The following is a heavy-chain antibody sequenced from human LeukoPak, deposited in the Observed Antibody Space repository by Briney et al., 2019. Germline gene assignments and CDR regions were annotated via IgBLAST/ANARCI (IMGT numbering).Heavy chain of an antibody. CDR2: IYNSGST. Sequence: SETLSLTCTVSGVSISSYHWSRIRQPPVKGLEWIGYIYNSGSTNYNPSLKSRVTIVDTSKNQVSLKLSSVTAADTAVYYCARKDGDYWGQGILVTVSS. J-gene: IGHJ4*02. CDR1: GVSISSYH. D-gene: IGHD2-15*01. CDR3: ARKDGDY. V-gene: IGHV4-59*01.